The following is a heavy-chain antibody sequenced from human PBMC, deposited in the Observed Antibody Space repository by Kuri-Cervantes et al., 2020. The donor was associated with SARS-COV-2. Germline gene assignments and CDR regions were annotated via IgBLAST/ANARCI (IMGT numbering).Heavy chain of an antibody. Sequence: ESLKISCTVSGGSISSHYWSWIRQPPGKGLEWIGYIYYSGSTNYNPSLKSRVTISVDTSKNQFSLKLSSVTAADTAVYYCAGRGHSYGYEGYYYYMDVWGKGTTVTVS. J-gene: IGHJ6*03. D-gene: IGHD5-18*01. CDR1: GGSISSHY. CDR3: AGRGHSYGYEGYYYYMDV. CDR2: IYYSGST. V-gene: IGHV4-59*11.